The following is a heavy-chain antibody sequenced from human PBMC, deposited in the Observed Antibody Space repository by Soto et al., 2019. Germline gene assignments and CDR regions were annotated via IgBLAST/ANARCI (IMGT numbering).Heavy chain of an antibody. CDR3: ARSGLAAACNLYYYGMDV. Sequence: SETLSLTCTVSGGSISSYYWSWIRQPPGKGLEWIGYIYYSGSTNYNPSLKSRVTISVDTSKNQFSLKLSSVTAADTAVYYCARSGLAAACNLYYYGMDVWGQGTTVTVSS. CDR2: IYYSGST. CDR1: GGSISSYY. D-gene: IGHD6-13*01. V-gene: IGHV4-59*01. J-gene: IGHJ6*02.